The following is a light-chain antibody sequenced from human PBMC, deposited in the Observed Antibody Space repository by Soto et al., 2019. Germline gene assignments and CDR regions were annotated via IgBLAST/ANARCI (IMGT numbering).Light chain of an antibody. Sequence: QSALTQPASVSGSPGQLITISCTGTSSDVGGYNFVSWYQQHPDKAPKLMIYDVTNRPSGVSNRFSGSKSGNTASLTISGLQAKDEADYYCSSYTSISTYVFGTGTKLTVL. CDR2: DVT. V-gene: IGLV2-14*01. CDR1: SSDVGGYNF. CDR3: SSYTSISTYV. J-gene: IGLJ1*01.